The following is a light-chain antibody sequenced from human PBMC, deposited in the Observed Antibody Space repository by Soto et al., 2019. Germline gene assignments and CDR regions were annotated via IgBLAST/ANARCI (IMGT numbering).Light chain of an antibody. Sequence: DIQMTQSPPTLSAFVGDRVTITCRASQSISSWLAWFQQKPGKAPKLLIYQASTRDTGIPSRFSGSGSGTDFTLTISSLQPDDFATYYCQQYNGFSRTFGQGTKVDIK. CDR2: QAS. CDR1: QSISSW. V-gene: IGKV1-5*03. J-gene: IGKJ1*01. CDR3: QQYNGFSRT.